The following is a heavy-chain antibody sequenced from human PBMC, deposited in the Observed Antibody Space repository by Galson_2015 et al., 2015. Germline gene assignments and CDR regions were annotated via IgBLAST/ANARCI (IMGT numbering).Heavy chain of an antibody. V-gene: IGHV3-23*01. CDR2: ISGSGGGT. D-gene: IGHD4-17*01. CDR1: GFTFSNYA. J-gene: IGHJ6*02. Sequence: SLRLSCAASGFTFSNYAMSWVRQAPGEGLEWVSRISGSGGGTYYAGSVKGRFPISRDNSKNTVYLQLNSLRVEDTAVYYCAKVYGRAVRDYGDSYGMDVWGQGTTVTVSS. CDR3: AKVYGRAVRDYGDSYGMDV.